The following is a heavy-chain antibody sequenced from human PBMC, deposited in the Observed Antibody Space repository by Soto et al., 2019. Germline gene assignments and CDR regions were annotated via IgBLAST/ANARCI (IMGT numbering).Heavy chain of an antibody. Sequence: QLQLQESGSGLVKPSQTLSLTCAVSGGSISSGGYSWSWIRQPPGKGLEWIGYIYHSGSTYYNPSLKSRVPISVDRSKNQFSRKLSAVTAADTAVYYCASAGGLGAVAADYWVQGTLVTVSS. CDR1: GGSISSGGYS. D-gene: IGHD6-19*01. J-gene: IGHJ4*02. CDR2: IYHSGST. CDR3: ASAGGLGAVAADY. V-gene: IGHV4-30-2*01.